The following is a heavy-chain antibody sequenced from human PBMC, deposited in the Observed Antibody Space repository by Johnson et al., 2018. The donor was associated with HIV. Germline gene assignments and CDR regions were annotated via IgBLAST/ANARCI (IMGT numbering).Heavy chain of an antibody. CDR2: ISGSGGST. D-gene: IGHD3-3*01. Sequence: VQLVESGGGLVQPGGSLRLSCAASGFTFSSYAMSWVRQAPGNGLEWVSAISGSGGSTYYADSVKGRFTISRDNSKNTLYLQMKSRRAEDTAVYYCAKDVLRCLEWTIIAFDIWGQGTMVTVSS. CDR3: AKDVLRCLEWTIIAFDI. J-gene: IGHJ3*02. V-gene: IGHV3-23*04. CDR1: GFTFSSYA.